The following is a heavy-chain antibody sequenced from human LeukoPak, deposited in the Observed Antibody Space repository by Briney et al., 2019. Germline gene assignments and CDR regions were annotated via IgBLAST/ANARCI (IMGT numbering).Heavy chain of an antibody. CDR1: GGSVSSYY. J-gene: IGHJ5*02. CDR3: ATEGGGPRWLDP. D-gene: IGHD6-25*01. V-gene: IGHV4-4*07. Sequence: SSETLSLTCSVSGGSVSSYYWSWIRQPAGKGLGWIGRISASGSSNYNPSLRSRVIMSVDTPKNQFSLNLSSVTAADTAVYYCATEGGGPRWLDPWGQGTLVTVSS. CDR2: ISASGSS.